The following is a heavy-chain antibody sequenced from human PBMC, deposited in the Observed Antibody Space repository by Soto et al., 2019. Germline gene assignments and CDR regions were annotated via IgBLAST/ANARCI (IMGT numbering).Heavy chain of an antibody. CDR3: ARDASGSFYSDY. D-gene: IGHD3-10*01. Sequence: GGSLRLSCAASGFTFSSYSMNWVRQVPGKGLEWVSYISSSSSTIYYADSVTGRFTISRDNAKNSLYMQMNSLRDEDTAVYYCARDASGSFYSDYWGQGTLVTVYS. V-gene: IGHV3-48*02. J-gene: IGHJ4*02. CDR1: GFTFSSYS. CDR2: ISSSSSTI.